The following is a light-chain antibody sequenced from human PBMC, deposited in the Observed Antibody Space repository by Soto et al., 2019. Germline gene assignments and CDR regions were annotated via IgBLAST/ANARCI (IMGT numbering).Light chain of an antibody. CDR3: QQYNNGPPIT. J-gene: IGKJ5*01. V-gene: IGKV3-15*01. CDR1: RGIKSN. Sequence: VVLTQSPDTLSVSPGERATLSCRASRGIKSNLAWYQQRPGQAPRLLIYDAATRATGVPARFSGSGSGTEFTLTISSLQSEDFAVYYCQQYNNGPPITFGQGTRLDI. CDR2: DAA.